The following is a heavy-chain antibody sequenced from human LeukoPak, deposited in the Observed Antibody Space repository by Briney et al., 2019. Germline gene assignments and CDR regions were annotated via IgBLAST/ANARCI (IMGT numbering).Heavy chain of an antibody. CDR2: IRSKANSYAT. D-gene: IGHD2-15*01. CDR1: GFTFSGSA. J-gene: IGHJ6*03. Sequence: GGSLRLSCAASGFTFSGSAMHWVRQASGKGLEWVGRIRSKANSYATAYAASVKGRFTISRDDSKNTAYLQMNSLKTEDTAVYYCTSNGYCSGGSCYQDYYYMDVWGKGTTVTISS. V-gene: IGHV3-73*01. CDR3: TSNGYCSGGSCYQDYYYMDV.